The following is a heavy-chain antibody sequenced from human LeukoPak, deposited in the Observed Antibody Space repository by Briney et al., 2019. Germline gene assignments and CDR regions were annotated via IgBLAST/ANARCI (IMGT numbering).Heavy chain of an antibody. CDR3: ARDLIAVRPGWFDP. CDR1: GYTFTTYG. Sequence: GASVKVSCKASGYTFTTYGISWVRQAPGQRLEWMGWISAYNGNTNYAQQFQGRVTMTTDTSMSTAYMELRSLRSDDTAVYYCARDLIAVRPGWFDPWGQGFLVTVSS. V-gene: IGHV1-18*01. CDR2: ISAYNGNT. J-gene: IGHJ5*02. D-gene: IGHD6-6*01.